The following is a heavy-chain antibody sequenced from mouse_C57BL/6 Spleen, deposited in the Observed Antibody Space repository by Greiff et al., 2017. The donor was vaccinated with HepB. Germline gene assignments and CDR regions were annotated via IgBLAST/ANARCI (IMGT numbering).Heavy chain of an antibody. CDR2: IDPSDSYT. V-gene: IGHV1-59*01. D-gene: IGHD2-4*01. CDR3: ARRDYDYDGGFAY. CDR1: GYTFTSYW. Sequence: QVQLQQPGAELLRPGPSVKLSCKASGYTFTSYWMHWVKQRPGQGLEWIGVIDPSDSYTNYNQKFKGKATLTVDTSSSTAYMQLSSLTSEDSAVYYCARRDYDYDGGFAYWGQGTLVTVSA. J-gene: IGHJ3*01.